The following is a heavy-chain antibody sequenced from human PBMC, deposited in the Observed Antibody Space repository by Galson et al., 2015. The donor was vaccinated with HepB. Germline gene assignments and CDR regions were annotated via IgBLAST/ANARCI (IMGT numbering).Heavy chain of an antibody. D-gene: IGHD4-23*01. CDR2: ISYDGSNK. CDR3: ARVPLRWSNEPPFDY. V-gene: IGHV3-30-3*01. J-gene: IGHJ4*02. Sequence: SLRLSCAASGFTFSSYAMHWVRQAPGKGLEWVAVISYDGSNKYYADSVKGRFTISRDNSKNTLYLQMNSLRAEDTAVYYCARVPLRWSNEPPFDYWGQGTLVTVSS. CDR1: GFTFSSYA.